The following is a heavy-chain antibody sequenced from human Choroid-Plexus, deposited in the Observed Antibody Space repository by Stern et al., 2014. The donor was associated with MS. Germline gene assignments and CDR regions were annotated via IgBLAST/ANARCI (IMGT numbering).Heavy chain of an antibody. CDR1: GITFTSYW. J-gene: IGHJ4*02. CDR2: INEDGSEK. V-gene: IGHV3-7*01. D-gene: IGHD4-11*01. CDR3: AGDGVTTNY. Sequence: EVQLVESGGGFVQPGGSLRLSCEASGITFTSYWIAWVRQAPGRGLEWVANINEDGSEKFYVDSVKGRLTISRDNAKNALYLQMDSLRVDDTAVYYCAGDGVTTNYWGQGTLVTVSS.